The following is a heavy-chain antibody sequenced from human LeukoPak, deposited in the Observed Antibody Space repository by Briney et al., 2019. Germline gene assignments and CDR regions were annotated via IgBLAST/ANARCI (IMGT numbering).Heavy chain of an antibody. J-gene: IGHJ4*02. D-gene: IGHD1-26*01. CDR2: IYYSGST. CDR3: ARDRGILVPHPYFDY. CDR1: GGSISSYY. Sequence: SETLSLTCTVSGGSISSYYWSWIRQPPGKGLEWIGYIYYSGSTNYNPSLKSRVTISVDTSKNQFSLKLSSVTAADTAVYYCARDRGILVPHPYFDYWGQGTLVTVSS. V-gene: IGHV4-59*01.